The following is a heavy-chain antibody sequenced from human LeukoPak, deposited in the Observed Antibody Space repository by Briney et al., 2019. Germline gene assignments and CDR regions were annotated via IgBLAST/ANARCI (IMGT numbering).Heavy chain of an antibody. D-gene: IGHD3-22*01. CDR3: ARDPVSHYDSSGYEAAKDY. CDR1: GYTFTSYA. J-gene: IGHJ4*02. V-gene: IGHV1-69*04. CDR2: IIPILGIA. Sequence: ASVKVSCKASGYTFTSYAISWVRQAPGQGLEWMGRIIPILGIANYAQKFQGRVTITADKSTSTAYMELSSLRSEDTAVYYCARDPVSHYDSSGYEAAKDYWGQGTLVTVSS.